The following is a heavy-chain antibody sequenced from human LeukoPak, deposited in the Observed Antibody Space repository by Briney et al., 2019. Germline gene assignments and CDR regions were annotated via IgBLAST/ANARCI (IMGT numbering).Heavy chain of an antibody. CDR3: ARAVGSWYGVDY. CDR2: IKQDGSEK. Sequence: GGSLRLSCAASGFTFSSYSMNWVRQAPGKGLEWVANIKQDGSEKYYVDSVKGRFTISRDNAKNSLYLQMNSLRAEDTAVYYCARAVGSWYGVDYWGQGTLVTVSS. CDR1: GFTFSSYS. D-gene: IGHD6-13*01. V-gene: IGHV3-7*01. J-gene: IGHJ4*02.